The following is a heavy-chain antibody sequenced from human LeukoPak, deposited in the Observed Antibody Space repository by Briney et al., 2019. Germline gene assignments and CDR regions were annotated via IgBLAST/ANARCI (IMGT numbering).Heavy chain of an antibody. J-gene: IGHJ6*03. CDR2: IYYSGST. Sequence: SETLSLTCTVSGCSISSYYWSWIRQPPGKGLEWIGYIYYSGSTNYNPSLKNRVTISVNTSKKKISLQLSPVTAANTAVYYCARLGYYYGSGSYYPLFYYYYYMDVWGKGTTVIVSS. CDR1: GCSISSYY. V-gene: IGHV4-59*12. CDR3: ARLGYYYGSGSYYPLFYYYYYMDV. D-gene: IGHD3-10*01.